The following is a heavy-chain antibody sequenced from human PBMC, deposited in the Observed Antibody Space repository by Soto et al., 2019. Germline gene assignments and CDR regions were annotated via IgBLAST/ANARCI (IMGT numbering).Heavy chain of an antibody. Sequence: GGSLRLSCTASGFTFGDYAMSWIRQAPGKGLEWVGFIRSKAYGGTTEYAASVKGRFTISRDDSKSIAYLQMNSLKTEDTAVYYCTRGSLLLTLFDIWGQGTMVTVSS. V-gene: IGHV3-49*03. CDR1: GFTFGDYA. D-gene: IGHD3-10*01. CDR2: IRSKAYGGTT. J-gene: IGHJ3*02. CDR3: TRGSLLLTLFDI.